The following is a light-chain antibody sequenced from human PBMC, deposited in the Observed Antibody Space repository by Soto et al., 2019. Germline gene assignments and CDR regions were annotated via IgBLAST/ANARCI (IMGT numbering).Light chain of an antibody. Sequence: DIQMTQSPSSLSVSLGDRVTITCRASQSVTNYLNWYQQKPGKAPKLLIYTASTLQSGVPSRFSGSGSGTDFTLTISSLQREDLATYYCQQSYDTPTTFGQGTKVDIK. CDR1: QSVTNY. CDR2: TAS. CDR3: QQSYDTPTT. J-gene: IGKJ2*01. V-gene: IGKV1-39*01.